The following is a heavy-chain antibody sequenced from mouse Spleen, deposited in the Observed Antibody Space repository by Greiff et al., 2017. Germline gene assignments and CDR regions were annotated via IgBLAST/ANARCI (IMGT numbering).Heavy chain of an antibody. Sequence: VQLQQSGTELMRPGASVMLSCKATGYTFTGYWIEWVKQRPAHGLEWIGEILPGSDNANYNEKFKGKATFTADTSSNTAYMQLSSLTTEDSAIYYCARSDGNYPAWFAYWGQGTLGTVSA. CDR2: ILPGSDNA. J-gene: IGHJ3*01. V-gene: IGHV1-9*01. CDR1: GYTFTGYW. CDR3: ARSDGNYPAWFAY. D-gene: IGHD2-1*01.